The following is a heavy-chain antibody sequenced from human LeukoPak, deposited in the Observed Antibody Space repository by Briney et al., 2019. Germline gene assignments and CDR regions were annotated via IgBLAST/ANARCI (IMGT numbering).Heavy chain of an antibody. CDR1: GLTVSSNY. D-gene: IGHD5-12*01. J-gene: IGHJ4*02. CDR2: IDLSSDTT. Sequence: PGGSLRLSCVASGLTVSSNYMTWVRQAPGKGLEWVSIIDLSSDTTFYADSVKGRFTISRDNSKNTLFLQMNSLRAEDTAVYYCAGGSGYAFEYWGQGTLVTVSS. CDR3: AGGSGYAFEY. V-gene: IGHV3-53*01.